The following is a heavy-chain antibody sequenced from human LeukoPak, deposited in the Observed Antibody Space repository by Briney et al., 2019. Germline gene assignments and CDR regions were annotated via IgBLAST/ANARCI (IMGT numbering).Heavy chain of an antibody. V-gene: IGHV4-39*01. J-gene: IGHJ4*02. CDR3: ARRPITFGGVIPFDY. Sequence: PSEILFLTCTVSCCSISSSSYYWGWIRQPPGKWLEWIGSIYYSRSTYYNPSLKSRVTISVDTSKNQFSLKLSSVAAADTAVYYCARRPITFGGVIPFDYWGQGTLVTVSS. CDR2: IYYSRST. CDR1: CCSISSSSYY. D-gene: IGHD3-16*01.